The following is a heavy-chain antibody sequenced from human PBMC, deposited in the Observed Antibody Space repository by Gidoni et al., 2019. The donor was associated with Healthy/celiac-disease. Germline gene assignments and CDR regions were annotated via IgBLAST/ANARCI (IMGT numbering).Heavy chain of an antibody. V-gene: IGHV1-3*01. CDR1: GYTFTNYA. J-gene: IGHJ4*02. CDR3: ARIGSAPFY. D-gene: IGHD6-6*01. CDR2: VNAGNGNT. Sequence: QVQLAQSGAEVKKPGASVKASCKAPGYTFTNYAMHWVRQAPGQRHEWMGWVNAGNGNTKYSQNFQGRVTITRDTSASTAYMELSSLRSEDTAVYYCARIGSAPFYWGQGTLVTVSS.